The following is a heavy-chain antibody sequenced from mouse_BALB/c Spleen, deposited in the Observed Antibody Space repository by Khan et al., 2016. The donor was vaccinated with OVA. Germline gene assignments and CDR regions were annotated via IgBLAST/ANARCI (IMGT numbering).Heavy chain of an antibody. CDR1: GYSITSDYA. CDR2: ISYSGNT. V-gene: IGHV3-2*02. Sequence: EVQLVESGPGLVKPSQSLSLTCTVTGYSITSDYAWNWIRQFPGNKLEWMGFISYSGNTKYNPSLKSRFSITRDPSKNQFFLQLNSVTTEDTASYYCARVYGEDFDYWGQGTSLTVSS. J-gene: IGHJ2*02. CDR3: ARVYGEDFDY. D-gene: IGHD1-1*01.